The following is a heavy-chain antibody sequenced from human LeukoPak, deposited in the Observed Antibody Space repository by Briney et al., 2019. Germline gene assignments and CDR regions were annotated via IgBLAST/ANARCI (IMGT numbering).Heavy chain of an antibody. CDR3: ARDRASGMDF. D-gene: IGHD3-10*01. J-gene: IGHJ4*02. CDR2: IFFTGRT. CDR1: GYSVNSGAHY. Sequence: SQTLSLTCTVPGYSVNSGAHYWSWIRQYPGKGLEWIGQIFFTGRTDYNPSLKSRLTISIDTSKNQFSKELSSVSVADTATYFCARDRASGMDFWGQGTLVTVSS. V-gene: IGHV4-31*03.